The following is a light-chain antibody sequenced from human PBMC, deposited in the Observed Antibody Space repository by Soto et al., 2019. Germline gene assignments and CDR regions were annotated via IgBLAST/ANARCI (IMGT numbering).Light chain of an antibody. V-gene: IGKV3-20*01. CDR2: GAS. J-gene: IGKJ2*01. Sequence: EIVLTQSPGTLSLSPGERATLSCRASQSVSSSSLAWYQQNPGQAPRLLIYGASNRATGIPDRFSGSGSGTDFSLTISRLEPEDFAVYYCQQYDTSLLFGQGTKLEIK. CDR3: QQYDTSLL. CDR1: QSVSSSS.